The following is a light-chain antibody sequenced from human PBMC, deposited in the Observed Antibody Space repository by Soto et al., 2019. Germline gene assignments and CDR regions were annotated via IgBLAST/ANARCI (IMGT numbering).Light chain of an antibody. Sequence: QSVLTQPPSASGSPGQSVTISCTGTNSDIGAYNYVSWYQQHPGKAPKLMIYEVSRRPSGVPDRFSGSKSGNTASLTVSGLQAEDEADYYCRSYAGSNNLFFGTGTKVNVL. CDR2: EVS. CDR1: NSDIGAYNY. J-gene: IGLJ1*01. CDR3: RSYAGSNNLF. V-gene: IGLV2-8*01.